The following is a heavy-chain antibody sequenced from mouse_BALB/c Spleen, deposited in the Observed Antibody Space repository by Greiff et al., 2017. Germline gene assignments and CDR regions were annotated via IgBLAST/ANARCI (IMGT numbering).Heavy chain of an antibody. Sequence: EVKLVESGGGLVQPGGSRKLSCAASGFTFSSFGMHWVRQAPEKGLEWVAYISSGSSTIYYADTVKGRFTISRDNPKNTLFLQMTSLRSEDTAMYYCARATTGTIDYWGQGTTLTVSS. V-gene: IGHV5-17*02. D-gene: IGHD4-1*02. J-gene: IGHJ2*01. CDR3: ARATTGTIDY. CDR2: ISSGSSTI. CDR1: GFTFSSFG.